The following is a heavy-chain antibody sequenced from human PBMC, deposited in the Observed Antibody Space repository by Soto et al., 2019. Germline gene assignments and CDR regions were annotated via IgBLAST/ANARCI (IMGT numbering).Heavy chain of an antibody. CDR1: GYTFTSYD. CDR2: MNPNSGNT. J-gene: IGHJ3*02. V-gene: IGHV1-8*01. D-gene: IGHD5-12*01. Sequence: SVKVSCKASGYTFTSYDINWVRQATGQGLEWMGWMNPNSGNTGYAQKFQGRVTMTRNTSISTAYMELSSLRSEDTAVYYCARITRSVDIVATIDPDAFDIWGQGTMVTVSS. CDR3: ARITRSVDIVATIDPDAFDI.